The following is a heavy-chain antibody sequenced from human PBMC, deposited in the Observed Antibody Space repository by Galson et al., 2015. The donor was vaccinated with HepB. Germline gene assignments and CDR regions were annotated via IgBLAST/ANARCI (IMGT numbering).Heavy chain of an antibody. Sequence: SVKVSCKASGYTFTGYYMHWVRQAPGQGLEWMGRINPNSGGTNYAQKFQGRVTMTRDTSISTAYMELSRLRSDDTAVYYCARGPGIVVVPAAISVVRGWFDPWGQGTLVTVSS. J-gene: IGHJ5*02. CDR2: INPNSGGT. CDR3: ARGPGIVVVPAAISVVRGWFDP. CDR1: GYTFTGYY. D-gene: IGHD2-2*01. V-gene: IGHV1-2*06.